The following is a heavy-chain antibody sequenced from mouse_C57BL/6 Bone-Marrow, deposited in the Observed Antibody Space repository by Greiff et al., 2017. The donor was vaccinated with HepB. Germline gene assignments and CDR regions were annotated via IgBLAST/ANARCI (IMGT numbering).Heavy chain of an antibody. J-gene: IGHJ4*01. V-gene: IGHV3-8*01. CDR3: ARFGISYYGSSYGAMDY. D-gene: IGHD1-1*01. Sequence: VQLQQSGPGLAKPSQTLSLTCSVTGYSITSDYWNWIRKFPGNKLEYMGYISYSGSTYYNPSLKSRISITRDTSKNQYYLQLNSVTTEDTATYYCARFGISYYGSSYGAMDYWGQGTSVTVSS. CDR2: ISYSGST. CDR1: GYSITSDY.